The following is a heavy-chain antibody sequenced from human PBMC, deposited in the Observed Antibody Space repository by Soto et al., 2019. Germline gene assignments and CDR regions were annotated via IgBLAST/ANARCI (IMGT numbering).Heavy chain of an antibody. D-gene: IGHD3-10*01. V-gene: IGHV5-51*01. CDR3: ARQEGSSASFYYGMDV. CDR1: GYTFTSYC. Sequence: GESLKISCKTSGYTFTSYCIGWVRQMPGKGLEWMGIICPEDSNTRYSPSFQGQVTISADKSISTAYLHWSSLKASDTAMFYCARQEGSSASFYYGMDVWGRGTTVTVSS. J-gene: IGHJ6*02. CDR2: ICPEDSNT.